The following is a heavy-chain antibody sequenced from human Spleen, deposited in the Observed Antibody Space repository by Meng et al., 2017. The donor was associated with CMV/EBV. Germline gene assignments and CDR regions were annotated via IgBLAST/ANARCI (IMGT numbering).Heavy chain of an antibody. CDR3: ASYIVVVPAAYYGMDV. CDR2: ISNNGRT. V-gene: IGHV4-59*12. CDR1: GDSISSYY. D-gene: IGHD2-2*01. Sequence: SETLSLTCTVSGDSISSYYWNWIRQSPGKGLEWIGYISNNGRTNYNPSLKSRVTISVDTSKNHFSLKLTSVTAADTAVYYCASYIVVVPAAYYGMDVWGQGTTVTVSS. J-gene: IGHJ6*02.